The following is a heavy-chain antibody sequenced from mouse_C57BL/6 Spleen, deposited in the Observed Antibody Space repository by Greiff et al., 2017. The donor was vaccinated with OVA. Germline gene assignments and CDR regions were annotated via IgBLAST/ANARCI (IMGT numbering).Heavy chain of an antibody. J-gene: IGHJ3*01. V-gene: IGHV1-15*01. CDR1: GYTFTAYE. CDR2: IDPETGGP. D-gene: IGHD5-5*01. CDR3: THYHEGFAY. Sequence: VQLQQSGAELVRPGASVTLSCKASGYTFTAYEMHWVKQTPVHGLEWIGAIDPETGGPAYNQKFKGKAILTADKSSSTAYMELRSLTSEDSAVYYCTHYHEGFAYWGQGTLVTVSA.